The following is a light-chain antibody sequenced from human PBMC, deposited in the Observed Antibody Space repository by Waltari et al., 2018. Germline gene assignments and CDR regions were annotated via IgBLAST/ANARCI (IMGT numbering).Light chain of an antibody. CDR1: LRVTSTY. CDR3: QQYGTSPRT. V-gene: IGKV3-20*01. Sequence: EIVLTQSPGTLSLSPGARATLSCRARLRVTSTYLAWYQQKPGTAPGLLIYGASNRASGIPDRFSGSRSGTDYTLTISRLEPEDFADYYRQQYGTSPRTFGPGTKLESK. CDR2: GAS. J-gene: IGKJ1*01.